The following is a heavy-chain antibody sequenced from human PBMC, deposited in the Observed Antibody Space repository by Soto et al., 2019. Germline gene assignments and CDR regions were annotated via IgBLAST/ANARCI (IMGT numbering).Heavy chain of an antibody. Sequence: SETLSLTCTVSGGSISSGDYYWSWIRQPPGKGLEWIGYIYYSGSTYYNPSLKSRVTISVDTSKNQFSLKLSSVTAADTAVYYCARADTAMADLDYWGQGTMVTVYS. D-gene: IGHD5-18*01. J-gene: IGHJ4*02. CDR3: ARADTAMADLDY. CDR2: IYYSGST. V-gene: IGHV4-30-4*01. CDR1: GGSISSGDYY.